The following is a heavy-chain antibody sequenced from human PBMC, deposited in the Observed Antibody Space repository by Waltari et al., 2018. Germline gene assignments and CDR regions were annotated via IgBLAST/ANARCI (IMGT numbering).Heavy chain of an antibody. J-gene: IGHJ4*02. D-gene: IGHD5-18*01. Sequence: QVQLQASAPGRVKPSETLSLTCTVSGYSISSGYYWRWVRQPPGKGLEWIGSIYHSGSTYYNPSLKSRVTISVDTSKNQFSLKLSSVTAADTAVYYCARVDTAMADYWGQGTLVTVSS. CDR3: ARVDTAMADY. CDR1: GYSISSGYY. CDR2: IYHSGST. V-gene: IGHV4-38-2*02.